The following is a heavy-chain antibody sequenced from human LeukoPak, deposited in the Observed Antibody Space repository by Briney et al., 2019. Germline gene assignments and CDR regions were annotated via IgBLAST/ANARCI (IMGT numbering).Heavy chain of an antibody. CDR2: INHSGST. CDR1: GGSFSGYY. J-gene: IGHJ4*02. D-gene: IGHD3-10*01. V-gene: IGHV4-34*01. Sequence: SETLSLTCAVYGGSFSGYYWSWIRQPPGKGLELIGEINHSGSTNYNPSLKSRVTISVDTSKNQFSLKLSSVTAADTAVYYCASGSYYKAHGYWGQGTLVTVSS. CDR3: ASGSYYKAHGY.